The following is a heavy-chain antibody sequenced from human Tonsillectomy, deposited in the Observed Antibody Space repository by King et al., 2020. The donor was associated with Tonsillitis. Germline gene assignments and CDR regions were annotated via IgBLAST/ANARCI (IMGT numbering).Heavy chain of an antibody. Sequence: VQLVESGGGLVQPGGSLRLSCSASGFTLSTFSIHWVRQAPGKGLVCVSSICGDGGTTYYADSVKGRFTISRDNFKNTVFLQMTSLRIEDTAVYHCVGGYDFSNGHRNWFDPWGQGTLVTVSS. V-gene: IGHV3-64D*06. CDR1: GFTLSTFS. CDR2: ICGDGGTT. J-gene: IGHJ5*02. CDR3: VGGYDFSNGHRNWFDP. D-gene: IGHD3-3*01.